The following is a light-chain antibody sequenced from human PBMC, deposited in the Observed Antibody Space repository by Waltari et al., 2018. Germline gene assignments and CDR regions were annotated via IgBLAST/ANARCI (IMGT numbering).Light chain of an antibody. CDR2: AAS. V-gene: IGKV1-39*01. J-gene: IGKJ4*01. Sequence: DIQMPQSPSSLSASAGDRVTLTCRASQSISSYLNWYPHKPGKAPKLLIYAASSLQSGVPSRFSGSGSGTDFTLTISSLQPEDFATYYCQQSYSTPLTFGGGTKVEIK. CDR1: QSISSY. CDR3: QQSYSTPLT.